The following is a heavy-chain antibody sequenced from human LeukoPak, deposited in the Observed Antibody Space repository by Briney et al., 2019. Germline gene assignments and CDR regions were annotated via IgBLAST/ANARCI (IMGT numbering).Heavy chain of an antibody. D-gene: IGHD6-13*01. CDR1: GDSISSYY. J-gene: IGHJ2*01. Sequence: SETLSLTCTVSGDSISSYYWSWLRQPAGKGLQWIGRIYTSESPTYNPSLKSRVTMTLDTSKNQHSLKLSSSTPADTAVHYCARVSSILYQDWYFDLWGRGTLVTVSS. CDR2: IYTSESP. CDR3: ARVSSILYQDWYFDL. V-gene: IGHV4-4*07.